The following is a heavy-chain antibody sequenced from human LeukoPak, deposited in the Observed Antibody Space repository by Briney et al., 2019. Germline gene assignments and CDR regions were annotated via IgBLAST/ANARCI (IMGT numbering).Heavy chain of an antibody. Sequence: ASVKVSCKASGYTFTSYYMHWVRQAPGQGLEWMGLINPNSGSTSYAQKFQGRVTMTTDTSTSTAYMELRSLRSDDTAVYYCARGEGSWFAPVGQGTLVTVSS. V-gene: IGHV1-46*01. CDR1: GYTFTSYY. CDR3: ARGEGSWFAP. J-gene: IGHJ5*02. D-gene: IGHD3-10*01. CDR2: INPNSGST.